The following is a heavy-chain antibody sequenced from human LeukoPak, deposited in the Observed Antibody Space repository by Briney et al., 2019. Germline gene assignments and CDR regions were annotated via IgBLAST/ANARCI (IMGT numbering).Heavy chain of an antibody. D-gene: IGHD1-1*01. CDR3: ARVVQLALFDP. Sequence: EGSLRLSCAPSGFTCSSYWMIWVRQSPGKRREWVANIKQDGSEKYYVDSVKGRFTISRDNAKNSLYLQMNSLRAEDTAVYYCARVVQLALFDPWGQGTLVTVSS. CDR2: IKQDGSEK. J-gene: IGHJ5*02. V-gene: IGHV3-7*01. CDR1: GFTCSSYW.